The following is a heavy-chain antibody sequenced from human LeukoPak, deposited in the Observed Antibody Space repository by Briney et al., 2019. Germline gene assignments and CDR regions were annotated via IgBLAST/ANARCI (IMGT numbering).Heavy chain of an antibody. J-gene: IGHJ4*02. CDR3: ARHPSGRGSYFN. CDR2: IYYSGST. V-gene: IGHV4-59*08. CDR1: GGSISSYY. D-gene: IGHD1-26*01. Sequence: SETLSLTCTVSGGSISSYYWSWIRQPPGKGLEWIGYIYYSGSTNYNPSLKSRVTISVDTSKNQFSLKLSSVTAADTAVYYCARHPSGRGSYFNWGQGTLVTVSS.